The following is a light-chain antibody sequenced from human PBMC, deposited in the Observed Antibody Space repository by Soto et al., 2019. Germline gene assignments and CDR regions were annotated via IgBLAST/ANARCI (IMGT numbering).Light chain of an antibody. CDR1: QSVSSSY. J-gene: IGKJ3*01. CDR2: CAS. Sequence: EIVLTQSPGTLSLSPGERATLSCRASQSVSSSYLAWYQQKPGQAPRLLIYCASSRATGIPDRFSCSGSGTVFTLTISRLEPEDFAVYYCQQYGSSPFTFGPGTKVDIK. V-gene: IGKV3-20*01. CDR3: QQYGSSPFT.